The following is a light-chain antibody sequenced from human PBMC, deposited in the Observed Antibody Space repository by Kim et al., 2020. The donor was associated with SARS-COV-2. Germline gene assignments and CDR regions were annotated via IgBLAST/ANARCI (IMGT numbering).Light chain of an antibody. J-gene: IGKJ2*01. Sequence: EFVLTQSPGTLSLSPGERATLSCTASQNIDHTKLAWYQQQPGQPPRLVIYAAEYRATGIPARFSGSGSGADFTLTISGLEPDDFAVYYCQHYRISPPGTFGQRPSWRS. CDR1: QNIDHTK. CDR3: QHYRISPPGT. V-gene: IGKV3-20*01. CDR2: AAE.